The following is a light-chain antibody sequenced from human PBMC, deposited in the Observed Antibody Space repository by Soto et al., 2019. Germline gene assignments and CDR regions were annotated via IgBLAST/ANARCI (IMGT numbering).Light chain of an antibody. CDR1: SSDVGSHNF. Sequence: QSALTQPASVSGSPGQSITISCTGTSSDVGSHNFVSWYQQRPGKAPKLMIFEVTKRPSGVPDRFSGSKSGNTASLTVSGLQTEDEAYYYCSSYAGGNNYVFGTGTKLTVL. J-gene: IGLJ1*01. V-gene: IGLV2-8*01. CDR2: EVT. CDR3: SSYAGGNNYV.